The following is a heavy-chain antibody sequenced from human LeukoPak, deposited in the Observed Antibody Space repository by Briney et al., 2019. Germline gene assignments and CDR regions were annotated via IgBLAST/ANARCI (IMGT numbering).Heavy chain of an antibody. Sequence: PGGSLRLSCAASGFTFSSYSMNWVRQAPGKGLEWVSSISSSSYIYYADSVKGRFTISRDNAKNSLYLQMNSLRAEDTAVYYCARDWNDYYGMDVWGQGTTVTVSS. V-gene: IGHV3-21*01. CDR1: GFTFSSYS. CDR3: ARDWNDYYGMDV. CDR2: ISSSSYI. J-gene: IGHJ6*02. D-gene: IGHD1-1*01.